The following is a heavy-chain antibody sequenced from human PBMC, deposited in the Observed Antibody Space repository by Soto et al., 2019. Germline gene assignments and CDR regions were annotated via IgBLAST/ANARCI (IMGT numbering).Heavy chain of an antibody. V-gene: IGHV1-69*02. J-gene: IGHJ5*02. D-gene: IGHD6-13*01. CDR3: ARGPGGAAAVPYNWFDP. CDR1: GGTFSICT. Sequence: ASVKVSCKASGGTFSICTISWVRQAPGQGLEWMGRIIPILGIANYAQKFQGRVTITADKSTSTAYMELSSLRSEDTAVYYCARGPGGAAAVPYNWFDPWGQGTLVTVSS. CDR2: IIPILGIA.